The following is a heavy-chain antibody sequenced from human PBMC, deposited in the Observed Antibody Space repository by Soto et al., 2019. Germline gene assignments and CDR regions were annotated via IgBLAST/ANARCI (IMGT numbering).Heavy chain of an antibody. CDR3: ARVGKDIVVVVAATPGAFDI. CDR2: IKQDGSEK. V-gene: IGHV3-7*01. CDR1: GFTFSSYW. J-gene: IGHJ3*02. Sequence: GGSLRLSCAASGFTFSSYWMSWVRQAPGKGLEWVANIKQDGSEKYYVDSVKGRFTISRDNAKNSLYLQMNSLRAEDTAVYYCARVGKDIVVVVAATPGAFDIWGQGTMVTVSS. D-gene: IGHD2-15*01.